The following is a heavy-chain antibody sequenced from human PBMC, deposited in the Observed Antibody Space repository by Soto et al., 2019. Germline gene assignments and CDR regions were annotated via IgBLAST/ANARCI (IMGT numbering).Heavy chain of an antibody. CDR2: IIPIFGTA. CDR3: ASGMDYYDSSGYHY. J-gene: IGHJ4*02. CDR1: GGSFSSYA. Sequence: ASVQVSCKASGGSFSSYAISWVRQAPGQGLEWMGGIIPIFGTANYAQKFQGRVTITADESTSPAYMELSSLRSEDTAVYYCASGMDYYDSSGYHYWGQGTLVTVSS. V-gene: IGHV1-69*13. D-gene: IGHD3-22*01.